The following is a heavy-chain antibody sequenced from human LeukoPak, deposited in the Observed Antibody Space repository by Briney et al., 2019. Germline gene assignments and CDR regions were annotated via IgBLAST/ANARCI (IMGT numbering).Heavy chain of an antibody. V-gene: IGHV3-48*01. J-gene: IGHJ4*02. CDR3: ARDRHGSGSWESNFDS. CDR1: GFTFSSYS. CDR2: ISSSGSTK. D-gene: IGHD3-10*01. Sequence: SGGSLRLSCAASGFTFSSYSMNWVRQASGKGLEWVSYISSSGSTKYYADSVKGRFTISSDSSKNTVYLQMNSLRAEVTAVYYCARDRHGSGSWESNFDSWGQGTLVTVSS.